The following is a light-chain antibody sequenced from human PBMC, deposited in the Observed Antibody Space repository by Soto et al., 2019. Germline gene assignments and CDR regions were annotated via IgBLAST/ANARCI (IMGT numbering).Light chain of an antibody. CDR3: QQSYSAPRT. V-gene: IGKV1-39*01. Sequence: DIQMTQSPSSLPASVGDRISITCRASQSIGTYLSWYQQKPGKAPKLLIYGASNLQSGVPSRFSGSGSGTGFTLTISSLQPEDFATYYCQQSYSAPRTFGQGTKVDIK. J-gene: IGKJ2*01. CDR2: GAS. CDR1: QSIGTY.